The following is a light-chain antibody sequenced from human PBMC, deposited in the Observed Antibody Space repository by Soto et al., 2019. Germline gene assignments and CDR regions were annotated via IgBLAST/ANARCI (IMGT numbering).Light chain of an antibody. J-gene: IGKJ3*01. CDR3: QQSYSTLLT. V-gene: IGKV1-39*01. CDR1: QSISSY. Sequence: DIQMTQSPSSLSASVGDRVTITCRASQSISSYLNWYQQKPGKAPKLLTYAASSLQSGVPSRFSGSGSGTDFTLTISSLQPEDFATYYCQQSYSTLLTF. CDR2: AAS.